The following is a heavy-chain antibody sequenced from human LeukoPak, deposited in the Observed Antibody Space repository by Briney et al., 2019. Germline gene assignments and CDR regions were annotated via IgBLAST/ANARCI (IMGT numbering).Heavy chain of an antibody. V-gene: IGHV3-30*18. CDR1: GFTFSTYG. Sequence: GGSLRLSCAASGFTFSTYGMHWVRQAPGKGLEWVAVISYDGSNKYYADSVKGRFTISRDNSKNTLYLQMNSLRAEDTAVYYCAKDYCGGDCYPDYWGQGTLVTVSS. CDR3: AKDYCGGDCYPDY. CDR2: ISYDGSNK. D-gene: IGHD2-21*02. J-gene: IGHJ4*02.